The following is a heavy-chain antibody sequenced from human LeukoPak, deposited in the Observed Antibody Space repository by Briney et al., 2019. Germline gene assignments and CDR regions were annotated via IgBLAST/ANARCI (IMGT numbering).Heavy chain of an antibody. Sequence: GGSLRLSCAASGFTFSIYWMHWVRQAPGKGLMWVSRITSDGSSTTYTDSVKGRFTISRDNAKNTLYLQMNSLRAEDTAVYYCARGAYYVSLDYWGQGTLVTVSS. CDR1: GFTFSIYW. CDR2: ITSDGSST. D-gene: IGHD3-22*01. J-gene: IGHJ4*02. V-gene: IGHV3-74*01. CDR3: ARGAYYVSLDY.